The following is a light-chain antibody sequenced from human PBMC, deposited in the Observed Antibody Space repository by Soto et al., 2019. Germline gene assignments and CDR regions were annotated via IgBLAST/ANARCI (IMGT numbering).Light chain of an antibody. CDR2: AAF. J-gene: IGKJ5*01. CDR3: QQADSFQIT. V-gene: IGKV1-12*01. Sequence: DIQMTQSPSSVSASVGDRVTISCLASEDINSRLAWYQQKPGNAPKLLIYAAFILQSGVPSRFSGYGSGTDFTLSISTLQPEDFATYYCQQADSFQITVGQGTRLEIK. CDR1: EDINSR.